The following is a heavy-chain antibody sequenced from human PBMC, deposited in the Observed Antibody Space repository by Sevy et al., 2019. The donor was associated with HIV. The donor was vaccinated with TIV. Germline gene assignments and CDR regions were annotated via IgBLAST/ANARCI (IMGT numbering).Heavy chain of an antibody. V-gene: IGHV3-33*01. D-gene: IGHD3-10*01. Sequence: GGSLRLSCAASGFTFSSYGMHWVRQAPGKGLEWVAVIWYDGSKKYYADSLKGRFTSSGGNSKNTPYLQMNSLRAEDTAVYYCATSDYYGSGSYYYYYYMDVWGKGTTVTVSS. CDR2: IWYDGSKK. CDR1: GFTFSSYG. CDR3: ATSDYYGSGSYYYYYYMDV. J-gene: IGHJ6*03.